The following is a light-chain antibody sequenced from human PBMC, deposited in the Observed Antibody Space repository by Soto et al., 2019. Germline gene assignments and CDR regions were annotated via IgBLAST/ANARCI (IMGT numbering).Light chain of an antibody. Sequence: DIVMTQSPATLSVSTGERATLSCRASQSVSSKLAWYQQKPGQAPRVLIYGASTRATGIPARFSGSGSGTEFTLTISSLQSEDFAVYYCQHYNDWPPTWTFGQGTKV. CDR1: QSVSSK. CDR3: QHYNDWPPTWT. CDR2: GAS. V-gene: IGKV3-15*01. J-gene: IGKJ1*01.